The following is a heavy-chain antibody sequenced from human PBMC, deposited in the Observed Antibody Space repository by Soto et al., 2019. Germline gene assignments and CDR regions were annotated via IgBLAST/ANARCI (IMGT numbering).Heavy chain of an antibody. V-gene: IGHV4-30-4*01. CDR3: ARDKIWFGELVYYYGMDV. J-gene: IGHJ6*02. CDR1: GGSISSGDYY. CDR2: IYYSGTT. Sequence: QVQLQESGPGLVKPSQTLSLTCTVSGGSISSGDYYWSWIRQPPGKGLEWIGYIYYSGTTNYNPSTKSRVTISVDTSKNQFSLKLSSVTAADTAVYYCARDKIWFGELVYYYGMDVWGQGTTVTVSS. D-gene: IGHD3-10*01.